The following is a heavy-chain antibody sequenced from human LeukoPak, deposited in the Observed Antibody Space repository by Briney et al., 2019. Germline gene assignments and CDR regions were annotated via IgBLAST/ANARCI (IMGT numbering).Heavy chain of an antibody. CDR1: GGSFSGYY. CDR3: ARGRKVLRYFDRLLQLDY. CDR2: INHSGST. V-gene: IGHV4-34*01. D-gene: IGHD3-9*01. Sequence: SETLSLTCAVYGGSFSGYYWSWIRQPPGKGLEWIGEINHSGSTNYNPSLKSRVTISVDTSKNQFSLKLSSVTVADTAVYYCARGRKVLRYFDRLLQLDYWGQGTLVTVSS. J-gene: IGHJ4*02.